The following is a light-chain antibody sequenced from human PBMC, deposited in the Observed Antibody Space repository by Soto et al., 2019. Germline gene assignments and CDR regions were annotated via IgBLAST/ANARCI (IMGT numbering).Light chain of an antibody. CDR1: SSDVGGYNY. J-gene: IGLJ2*01. CDR2: NVS. V-gene: IGLV2-11*01. CDR3: CSYAGTYTV. Sequence: QSALTQPRSVSGSPGQSVTISCTGTSSDVGGYNYVSWYQQHPGKAPKLMIYNVSKRPSGVPDRFSGSKSGNTASLTISGLQADDEADYYCCSYAGTYTVFGEGTKLTVL.